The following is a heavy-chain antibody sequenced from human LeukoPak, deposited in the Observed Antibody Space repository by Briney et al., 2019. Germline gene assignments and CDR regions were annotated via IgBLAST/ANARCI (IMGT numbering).Heavy chain of an antibody. D-gene: IGHD6-19*01. CDR3: ARVKSGYSSGWYTGYIDY. CDR1: GYTFTGYY. J-gene: IGHJ4*02. Sequence: ASVKVSCKASGYTFTGYYMHWVRQAPGQGLEWMGRINPNSGGTNYAQKFQGRVTMTRDTSISTAYMELSRLRSDDTAVYYCARVKSGYSSGWYTGYIDYSGQGTLVTVSS. CDR2: INPNSGGT. V-gene: IGHV1-2*06.